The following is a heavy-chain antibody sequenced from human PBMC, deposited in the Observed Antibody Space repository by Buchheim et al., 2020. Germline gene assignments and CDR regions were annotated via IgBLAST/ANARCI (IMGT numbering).Heavy chain of an antibody. CDR1: GFTFSSYW. Sequence: EVQLVESGGGLVQPGGSLRLSCAASGFTFSSYWMSLVRQAPGKGLEWVANIKQDGSEKYYVDSVKGRFTISRDNAKHSLYLQMNSLRAEDTAVYYCARGDVLRYFDWLGASGMDVWGQGTT. V-gene: IGHV3-7*01. CDR2: IKQDGSEK. D-gene: IGHD3-9*01. J-gene: IGHJ6*02. CDR3: ARGDVLRYFDWLGASGMDV.